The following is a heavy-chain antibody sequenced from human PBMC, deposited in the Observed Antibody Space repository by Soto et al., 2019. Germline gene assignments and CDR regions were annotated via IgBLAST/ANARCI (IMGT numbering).Heavy chain of an antibody. CDR2: IYHSGST. J-gene: IGHJ3*02. V-gene: IGHV4-38-2*02. CDR1: GYSISSGYY. Sequence: QVQLQESGPGLVKPSETLSLTCAVSGYSISSGYYWGWIRQPPGKGLEWIGSIYHSGSTYYNPSLKSRVTISVDTSKNQFSLKLSSVTAADTAVYYCARDQDGDWGHAFDIWGQGTMVTVSS. CDR3: ARDQDGDWGHAFDI. D-gene: IGHD4-17*01.